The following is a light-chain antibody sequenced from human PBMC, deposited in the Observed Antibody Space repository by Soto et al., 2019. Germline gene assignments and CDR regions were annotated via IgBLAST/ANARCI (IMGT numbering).Light chain of an antibody. V-gene: IGKV3-20*01. J-gene: IGKJ4*01. CDR3: QQYSSSSLA. CDR1: QKCSAHD. Sequence: ENVFAQSPHPLSLSPGERATPSCRVVQKCSAHDFAWYQQKSGQAPRRLFFGASIRATGIPDRFRGSGSGTDFILTIDSLEPGDSAVYYCQQYSSSSLAFGGGTKVDI. CDR2: GAS.